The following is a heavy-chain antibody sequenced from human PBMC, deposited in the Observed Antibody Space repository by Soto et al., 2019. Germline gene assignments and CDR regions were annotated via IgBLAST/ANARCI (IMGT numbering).Heavy chain of an antibody. CDR2: ISGSGGST. CDR1: GFTFSSYA. Sequence: GGSLRLSCAASGFTFSSYAMSWVRQAPGKGLEWVSAISGSGGSTYYADSVKGRFTISRDNSKNTLYLQMNSLRAEDTAVYYCAKDRPYPPMRYYYGMDVWGQGTTVTVSS. D-gene: IGHD2-2*01. V-gene: IGHV3-23*01. J-gene: IGHJ6*02. CDR3: AKDRPYPPMRYYYGMDV.